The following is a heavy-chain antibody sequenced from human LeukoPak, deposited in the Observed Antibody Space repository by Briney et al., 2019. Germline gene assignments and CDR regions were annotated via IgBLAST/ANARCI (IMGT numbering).Heavy chain of an antibody. CDR1: GFTFSSYW. CDR2: IKTDGSRT. D-gene: IGHD2-15*01. J-gene: IGHJ5*02. Sequence: GGSLRLSCAASGFTFSSYWMHWVRQAPGKGLVWVSRIKTDGSRTSYADSVKGRFTISRDNARNSLYLQMNTLRAEDTAVYSCARGADGVSSNSRGWFDPWGQGTLVTVSS. V-gene: IGHV3-74*01. CDR3: ARGADGVSSNSRGWFDP.